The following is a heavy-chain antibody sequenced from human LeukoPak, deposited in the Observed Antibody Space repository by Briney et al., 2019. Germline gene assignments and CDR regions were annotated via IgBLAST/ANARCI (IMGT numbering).Heavy chain of an antibody. CDR2: ISSSSSTI. Sequence: PGGSLRLSCAASGFTFSTYSMNWVRQAPGKGLVWVSYISSSSSTIYYADFVKGRFTISRDNAKNSLFLQMNSLRDDDTAVSYCARIHSSGWYAPTFDYWGQGTLVTVSS. V-gene: IGHV3-48*02. J-gene: IGHJ4*02. CDR3: ARIHSSGWYAPTFDY. D-gene: IGHD6-19*01. CDR1: GFTFSTYS.